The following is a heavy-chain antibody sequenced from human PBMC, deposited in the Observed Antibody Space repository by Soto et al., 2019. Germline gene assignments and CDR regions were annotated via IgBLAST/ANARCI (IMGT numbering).Heavy chain of an antibody. CDR1: GFTVSSNY. D-gene: IGHD4-17*01. V-gene: IGHV3-53*04. CDR3: ARVYGDYGGYYYYYMDV. J-gene: IGHJ6*03. Sequence: GGSLRLSCAASGFTVSSNYMSWVRQAPGKGLEWVSVIYSGGSTYYADSVKGRFTISRHNSKNTLYLQMNSLRAEDTAVYYCARVYGDYGGYYYYYMDVWGKGTTVTSP. CDR2: IYSGGST.